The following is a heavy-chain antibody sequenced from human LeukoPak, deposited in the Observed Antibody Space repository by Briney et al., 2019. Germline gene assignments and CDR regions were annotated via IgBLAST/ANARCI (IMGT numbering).Heavy chain of an antibody. CDR2: ISYDGSNK. CDR3: ARGPLASEWLRTTRFDY. J-gene: IGHJ4*02. V-gene: IGHV3-30-3*01. Sequence: GRSLRLSCAASGFTFSSYAMHWVRQAPGKGLEWVAVISYDGSNKYYADSVKGRFTISRDNAKNSLYLQMNSLRAEDTAVYYCARGPLASEWLRTTRFDYWGQGTLVTVSS. D-gene: IGHD5-12*01. CDR1: GFTFSSYA.